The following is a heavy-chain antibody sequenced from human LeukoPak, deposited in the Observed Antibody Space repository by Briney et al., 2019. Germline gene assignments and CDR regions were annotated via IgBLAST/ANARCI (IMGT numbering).Heavy chain of an antibody. CDR1: GFTFSSYA. CDR3: ARDRPLGQWLANLDY. Sequence: GGSLRLSCAASGFTFSSYAMHWVRQAPGKWLEWVAVISYDGSNKYYADSVKGRFTISRDNSKNTLYLQMNSLRAEDTAVYYCARDRPLGQWLANLDYWGQGTLVTVSS. J-gene: IGHJ4*02. CDR2: ISYDGSNK. V-gene: IGHV3-30-3*01. D-gene: IGHD6-19*01.